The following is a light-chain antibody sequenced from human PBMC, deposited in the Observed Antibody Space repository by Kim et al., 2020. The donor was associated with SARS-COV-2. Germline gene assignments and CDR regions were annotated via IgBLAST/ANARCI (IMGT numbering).Light chain of an antibody. V-gene: IGKV3-15*01. J-gene: IGKJ1*01. Sequence: EIVMTQSPATLSVSPGERATLSCRASQSVSSNLAWYQQKPGQAPRLLIYGASTRATGIPARFSGSGSGTEFTLTISSLQSEDFAVYYCQQYNNWPRPSLGFGQGTKVDIK. CDR3: QQYNNWPRPSLG. CDR1: QSVSSN. CDR2: GAS.